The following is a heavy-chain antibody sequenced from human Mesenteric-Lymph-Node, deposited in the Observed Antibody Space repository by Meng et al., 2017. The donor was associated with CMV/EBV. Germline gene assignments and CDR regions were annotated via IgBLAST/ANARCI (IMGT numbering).Heavy chain of an antibody. Sequence: GGSLRLSCAASGFTFSSYSMNWVRQAPGKGLEWVSGINWNGGSTGYADSVKGRFTISRDNAKNSLYLQMNSLRAEDTALYYCTVRDLIGVSYWGQGTLVTVSS. CDR2: INWNGGST. CDR3: TVRDLIGVSY. J-gene: IGHJ4*02. V-gene: IGHV3-20*04. CDR1: GFTFSSYS. D-gene: IGHD3-3*01.